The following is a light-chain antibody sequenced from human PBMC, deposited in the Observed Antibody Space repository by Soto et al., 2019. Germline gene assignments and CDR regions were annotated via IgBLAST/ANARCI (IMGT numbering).Light chain of an antibody. CDR3: SSYTSTTTVV. Sequence: QSVLTQPASVSGSPGQSITISCTGTSSDVGGYNFVSWYQQHPGKAPKLMIYEVINRPSGISDRFSGSKSGNTASLTISGLQAEDEADYYCSSYTSTTTVVFGGGTKLTVL. CDR1: SSDVGGYNF. CDR2: EVI. J-gene: IGLJ2*01. V-gene: IGLV2-14*01.